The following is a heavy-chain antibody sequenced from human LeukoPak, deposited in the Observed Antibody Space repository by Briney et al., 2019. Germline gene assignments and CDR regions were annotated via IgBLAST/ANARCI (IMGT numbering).Heavy chain of an antibody. CDR3: ARWDGDPRTYYFDY. Sequence: SETLSLTCAVYGGSFSGYYWSWIRQPPGKGLEWIGEINHSGSTNYNPSLKSRVTISVDTSKNQFSLKLSSVTAADTAVYYCARWDGDPRTYYFDYWGQGTLVTVSS. J-gene: IGHJ4*02. D-gene: IGHD4-17*01. V-gene: IGHV4-34*01. CDR1: GGSFSGYY. CDR2: INHSGST.